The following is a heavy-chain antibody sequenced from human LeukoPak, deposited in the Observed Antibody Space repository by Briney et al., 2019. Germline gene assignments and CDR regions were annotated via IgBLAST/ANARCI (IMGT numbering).Heavy chain of an antibody. J-gene: IGHJ5*02. D-gene: IGHD6-19*01. Sequence: PGGSLRLSCAAFGFTFSSHSMSWVRQAPGKGLEWVATMSSGGGLYYADSVTGRFTISRDNAKNALYLQMNSLRVEDTAVFYCARDSSGWSRDRWGQGTLVTVS. CDR1: GFTFSSHS. V-gene: IGHV3-21*06. CDR2: MSSGGGL. CDR3: ARDSSGWSRDR.